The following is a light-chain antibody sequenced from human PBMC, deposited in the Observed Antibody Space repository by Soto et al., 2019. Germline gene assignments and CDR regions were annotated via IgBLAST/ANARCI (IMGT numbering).Light chain of an antibody. J-gene: IGKJ1*01. CDR3: QQYNNWLWT. CDR1: QRVSSN. V-gene: IGKV3-15*01. Sequence: EIVMTQSPATMSVSPGERATLSCRASQRVSSNLACYQQKPGQAPRLLIYVASTRATGIPARFSGSGSGTEFTLTISSLQSEDFAVYYCQQYNNWLWTFGQGTKVEIK. CDR2: VAS.